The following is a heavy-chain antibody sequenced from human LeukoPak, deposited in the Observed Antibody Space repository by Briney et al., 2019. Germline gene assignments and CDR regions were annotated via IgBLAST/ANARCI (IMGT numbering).Heavy chain of an antibody. CDR1: GFTFSSYA. CDR3: AKKVGLVSAPLYYFDV. CDR2: ISGPGGSW. Sequence: GGSLRLSCAASGFTFSSYAMSWVRQAPGKGLEWVSAISGPGGSWDYADSVKGRFTISRDNSKNTLFLRMNSLRAEDTAIYYCAKKVGLVSAPLYYFDVWGQGTLVTVSS. V-gene: IGHV3-23*01. J-gene: IGHJ4*02. D-gene: IGHD5/OR15-5a*01.